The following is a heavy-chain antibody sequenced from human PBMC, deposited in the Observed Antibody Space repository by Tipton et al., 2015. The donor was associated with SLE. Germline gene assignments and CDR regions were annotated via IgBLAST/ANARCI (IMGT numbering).Heavy chain of an antibody. CDR3: ARGSYYYYYMDV. Sequence: GSLRLSCAATGFIFSSYAMSWVRQAPGKGLEWVSVISGSGGSTYYADSVKGRFTISRDNSKNTLFLQMNSLRAEDTAVYYCARGSYYYYYMDVWGIGTTVTVSS. V-gene: IGHV3-23*01. D-gene: IGHD6-19*01. CDR1: GFIFSSYA. CDR2: ISGSGGST. J-gene: IGHJ6*03.